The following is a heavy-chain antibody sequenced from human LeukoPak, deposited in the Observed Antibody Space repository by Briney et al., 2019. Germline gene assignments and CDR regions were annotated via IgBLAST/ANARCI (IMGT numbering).Heavy chain of an antibody. CDR2: ISGSGGST. J-gene: IGHJ4*02. Sequence: PGGSPRLSCAASGFTFSSYAMSWVRQAPGKGLEWVSAISGSGGSTYYADSVKGRFTISRDNSKNTLYPQMNSLRAEDTALYYCAKDLVDTAMIDFDYWGQGTLVTVSS. CDR3: AKDLVDTAMIDFDY. CDR1: GFTFSSYA. V-gene: IGHV3-23*01. D-gene: IGHD5-18*01.